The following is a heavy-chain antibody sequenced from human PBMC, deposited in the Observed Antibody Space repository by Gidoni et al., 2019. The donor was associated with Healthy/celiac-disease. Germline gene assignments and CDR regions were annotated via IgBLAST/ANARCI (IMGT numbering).Heavy chain of an antibody. CDR1: GFTFSSYG. CDR3: ALWGRDDYLLDY. V-gene: IGHV3-30*03. J-gene: IGHJ4*02. D-gene: IGHD4-17*01. Sequence: QVQLVESGGGVVQPGRSMRLSCAASGFTFSSYGMHWVHQATGKGLELVAVISYDGSNKYYADSVKGRFTISRDNSKTSLYLQMISLRAEDTVVYYCALWGRDDYLLDYWGQGTLVTVSS. CDR2: ISYDGSNK.